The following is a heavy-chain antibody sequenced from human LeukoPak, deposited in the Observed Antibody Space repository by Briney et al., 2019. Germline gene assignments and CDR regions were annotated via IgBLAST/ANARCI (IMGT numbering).Heavy chain of an antibody. V-gene: IGHV4-59*08. CDR2: IYHSAST. J-gene: IGHJ4*02. CDR1: GGSISSYS. Sequence: SETLSLTCTVSGGSISSYSWSWIRQPSGKGLEWVGYIYHSASTNYNPSLKSRVTISVDTSKNQLSLKLSSVTAADTAVYYCASMPFSSDWYYYFHYWGQGTLVTVSS. D-gene: IGHD6-19*01. CDR3: ASMPFSSDWYYYFHY.